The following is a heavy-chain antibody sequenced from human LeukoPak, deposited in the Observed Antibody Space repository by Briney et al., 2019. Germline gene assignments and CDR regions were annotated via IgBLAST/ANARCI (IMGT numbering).Heavy chain of an antibody. D-gene: IGHD3-22*01. V-gene: IGHV3-23*01. CDR1: GFTFSSYA. Sequence: SGGSLRLSCAASGFTFSSYAMSWVRQAPGKGLEWVSAISGSGGSTYYADSVKGRFTISRDNSKNTLYLQMNSLRAEDTAVYYCAKARASSGTRSYFDYWGQGTLVPVSS. J-gene: IGHJ4*02. CDR2: ISGSGGST. CDR3: AKARASSGTRSYFDY.